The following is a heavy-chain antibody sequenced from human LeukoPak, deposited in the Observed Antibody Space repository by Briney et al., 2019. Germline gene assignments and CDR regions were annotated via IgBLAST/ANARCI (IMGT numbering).Heavy chain of an antibody. V-gene: IGHV1-24*01. CDR3: ATALGIFGVVIGPGAFDI. CDR2: FDPEDGET. Sequence: ASVKVSCKVSGYTLTELSMHWVRQAPGKGLEWMGGFDPEDGETIYAQKFQGRVTMTEDTSTDTAYMELSSLRSEDTAVYYCATALGIFGVVIGPGAFDIWGQGTMVTVSS. CDR1: GYTLTELS. D-gene: IGHD3-3*01. J-gene: IGHJ3*02.